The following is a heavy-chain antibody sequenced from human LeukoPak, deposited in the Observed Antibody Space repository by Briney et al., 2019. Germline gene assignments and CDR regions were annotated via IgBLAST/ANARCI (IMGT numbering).Heavy chain of an antibody. CDR3: ARDRKAGGVGEFDP. CDR2: ISTDGGNK. J-gene: IGHJ5*02. CDR1: GFTFSSYA. D-gene: IGHD1-26*01. Sequence: GRSLRLSCTASGFTFSSYAIHWVRQAPGKGLEWVAVISTDGGNKYYTDSVKGRFTISRDNSKNTLYLQMNSLRTEDTAVYYCARDRKAGGVGEFDPWGQGTLVTVSS. V-gene: IGHV3-30*04.